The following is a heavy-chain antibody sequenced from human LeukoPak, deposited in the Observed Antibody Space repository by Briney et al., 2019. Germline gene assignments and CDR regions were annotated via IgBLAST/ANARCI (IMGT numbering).Heavy chain of an antibody. D-gene: IGHD2-15*01. V-gene: IGHV4-34*01. J-gene: IGHJ4*02. CDR3: ASSRYCSGGSCPFDY. Sequence: SETLSLTCAVYGGSFSGYYWSWIRQPPGKGLEWIGKINHSGSTNYNPSLKSRVTISVDTSKNQFSLKLSSVTAADTAVYYCASSRYCSGGSCPFDYWGQGTLVTVSS. CDR2: INHSGST. CDR1: GGSFSGYY.